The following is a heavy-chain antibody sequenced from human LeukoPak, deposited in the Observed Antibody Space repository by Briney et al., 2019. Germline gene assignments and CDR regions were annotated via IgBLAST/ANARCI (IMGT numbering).Heavy chain of an antibody. CDR2: IKQDESEK. V-gene: IGHV3-7*01. D-gene: IGHD2-15*01. CDR1: GFTSSSYW. Sequence: GGSLRLSCAVSGFTSSSYWMTWVRQAPGKGLEWVANIKQDESEKYYVDSVKGRFTISRDNAKNSLYLQMNSLRAEDTAVYYCAREYCSGGSCYSSLDAFDIWGQGTMVTVSS. J-gene: IGHJ3*02. CDR3: AREYCSGGSCYSSLDAFDI.